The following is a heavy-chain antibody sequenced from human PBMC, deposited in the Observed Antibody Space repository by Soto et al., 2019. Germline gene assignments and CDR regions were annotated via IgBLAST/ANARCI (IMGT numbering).Heavy chain of an antibody. CDR1: GFTFINYA. CDR3: ARHLSHLKTGWLDP. D-gene: IGHD7-27*01. CDR2: ISGDGSNE. V-gene: IGHV3-30-3*01. J-gene: IGHJ5*02. Sequence: GSLRLSCRFSGFTFINYAMHWVLQAPGKGLEWVALISGDGSNEYYADSVKGRFTISRDNSRNTLYLQMNSLRADDTAVYYCARHLSHLKTGWLDPWGQGTLVTVSS.